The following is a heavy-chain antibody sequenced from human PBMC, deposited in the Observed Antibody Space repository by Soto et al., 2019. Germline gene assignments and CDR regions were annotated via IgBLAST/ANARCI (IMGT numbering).Heavy chain of an antibody. J-gene: IGHJ4*02. CDR3: AHRRSGYCDS. CDR1: GFSLTETGMG. CDR2: IYWDDDK. Sequence: QITLKESGPPLVKPTQTLTLTCTFSGFSLTETGMGVGWIRQPPGKALEWLALIYWDDDKRYSPSLKRGHTISKDASNNQVVLTKTNVDAVDTATYYCAHRRSGYCDSRGQGTLVTVSS. V-gene: IGHV2-5*02.